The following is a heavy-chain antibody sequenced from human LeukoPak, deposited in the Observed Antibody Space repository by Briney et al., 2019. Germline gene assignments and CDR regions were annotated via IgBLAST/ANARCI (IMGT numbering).Heavy chain of an antibody. Sequence: SVTLSLTCAVSGGSISSGAYSWSWIRQPPGKGLEWIGYIYYSGNTYCNPSLKSRVTISVDTSKNQFSLKLSSVTAADTAIYYCARYLVGPLVGSYYSHYMDVWGKGTTVTISS. CDR2: IYYSGNT. D-gene: IGHD2-2*01. V-gene: IGHV4-30-4*07. CDR3: ARYLVGPLVGSYYSHYMDV. CDR1: GGSISSGAYS. J-gene: IGHJ6*03.